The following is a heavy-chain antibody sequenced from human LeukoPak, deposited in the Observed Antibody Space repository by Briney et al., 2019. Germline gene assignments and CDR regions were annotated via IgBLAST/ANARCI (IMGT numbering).Heavy chain of an antibody. J-gene: IGHJ4*02. CDR1: GFTFSSYA. CDR3: ARGGSSNWTPFDY. CDR2: ISYDGSNK. V-gene: IGHV3-30-3*01. Sequence: PGGSLRLSCAASGFTFSSYAMHWVRQAPGKGLEWVAVISYDGSNKYYADSVKGRFTISRDNSKNTLYLQMNSLRAEDTAVYYCARGGSSNWTPFDYWGQGTLVTFSS. D-gene: IGHD6-13*01.